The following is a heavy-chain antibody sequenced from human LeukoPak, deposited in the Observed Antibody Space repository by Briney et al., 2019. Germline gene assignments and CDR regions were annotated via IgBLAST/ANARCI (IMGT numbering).Heavy chain of an antibody. CDR2: FDPEDGET. D-gene: IGHD4-17*01. CDR3: ATDPSYGDYPFDY. J-gene: IGHJ4*02. Sequence: EASVKVSCKVSGYTLTELSMDWVRQAPGKGLEWMGGFDPEDGETIYAQKFQGRVTMTEDTSTDTAYMELSSLRSEDTAVYYCATDPSYGDYPFDYWGQGTLVTVSS. V-gene: IGHV1-24*01. CDR1: GYTLTELS.